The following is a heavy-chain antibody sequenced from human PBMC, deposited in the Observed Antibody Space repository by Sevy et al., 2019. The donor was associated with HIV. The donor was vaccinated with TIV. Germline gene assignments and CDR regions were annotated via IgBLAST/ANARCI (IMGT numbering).Heavy chain of an antibody. Sequence: ETLSLTCTVSGGSIISLYWNWIRQPPGKGLEWIANIYYNGHINYNPALKSRVTLSLDTSKNQFSLRLSSVTAADTAMYYCAGENAWGRGYSWGQGTLVTVSS. J-gene: IGHJ4*02. CDR2: IYYNGHI. CDR3: AGENAWGRGYS. CDR1: GGSIISLY. D-gene: IGHD1-26*01. V-gene: IGHV4-59*08.